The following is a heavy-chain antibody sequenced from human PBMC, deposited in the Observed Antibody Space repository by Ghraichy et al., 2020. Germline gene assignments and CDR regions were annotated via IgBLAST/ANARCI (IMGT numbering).Heavy chain of an antibody. CDR1: GASISTGGHY. CDR3: ARDCGGDCFSGGFDI. D-gene: IGHD2-21*02. J-gene: IGHJ3*02. Sequence: SETLSLTCTVFGASISTGGHYWSWIRQYPGKGLEWIGYIYSNGSTKYDPSLNPSLKSRVSISLDRSKNHFSLKLMSLTAADTAVYYCARDCGGDCFSGGFDIWGQGTMVTVSS. CDR2: IYSNGST. V-gene: IGHV4-31*03.